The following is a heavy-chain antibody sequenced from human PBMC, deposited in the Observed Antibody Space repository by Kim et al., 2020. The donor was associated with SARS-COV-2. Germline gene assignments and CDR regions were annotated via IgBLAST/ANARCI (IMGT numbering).Heavy chain of an antibody. CDR3: ARGLAGYSSGWYWDY. J-gene: IGHJ4*02. V-gene: IGHV4-59*01. D-gene: IGHD6-19*01. CDR1: GGSISSYY. Sequence: SETLSLTCTVSGGSISSYYWSWVRQPPGKGLEWIGYIYYSGSTNYNPSLKSRVTISVDTSKNQFSLKLSSVTAADTAVYYCARGLAGYSSGWYWDYWGQGTLVTASS. CDR2: IYYSGST.